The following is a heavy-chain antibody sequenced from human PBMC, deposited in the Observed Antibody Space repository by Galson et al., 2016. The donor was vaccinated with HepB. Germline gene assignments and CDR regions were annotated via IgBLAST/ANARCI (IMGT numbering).Heavy chain of an antibody. D-gene: IGHD3-9*01. V-gene: IGHV3-23*01. CDR1: GFTFSSYA. Sequence: SLRLSCAASGFTFSSYAMSWVRQAPGKGLEWVSVISGRGGNTYYANSVEGRFTISRDKSKSTLYLQMSSLRAEDTAVYYCAKAQDFDRLFGRLDYHFDYWGQGTLVTVSS. CDR3: AKAQDFDRLFGRLDYHFDY. CDR2: ISGRGGNT. J-gene: IGHJ4*02.